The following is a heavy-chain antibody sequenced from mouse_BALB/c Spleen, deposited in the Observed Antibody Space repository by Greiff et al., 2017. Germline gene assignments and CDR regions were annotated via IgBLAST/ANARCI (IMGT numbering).Heavy chain of an antibody. J-gene: IGHJ4*01. V-gene: IGHV2-2*02. Sequence: QVQLKQSGPGLVQPSQSLSITCTVSGFSLTSYGVHWVRQSPGKGLEWLGVIWSGGSTDYNAAFISRLSISKDNSKSQVFFKMNSLQANDTAIYYCARKENYDYDPYAMDYWGQGTSVTVSS. CDR3: ARKENYDYDPYAMDY. CDR1: GFSLTSYG. D-gene: IGHD2-4*01. CDR2: IWSGGST.